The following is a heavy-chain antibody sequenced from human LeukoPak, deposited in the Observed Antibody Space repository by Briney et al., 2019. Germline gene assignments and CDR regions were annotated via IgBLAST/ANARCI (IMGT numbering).Heavy chain of an antibody. CDR1: GGSISSYY. V-gene: IGHV4-59*08. J-gene: IGHJ5*02. Sequence: SETLSLTCTVSGGSISSYYWSWIRQPPGKGLEWIGYIYYSGSTNYNPSLKSRVTISVDTSKNQFSLELSSVTAADTAVYYCARLGRCSGGSCYSSFDPWGQGTLVTVSS. CDR3: ARLGRCSGGSCYSSFDP. D-gene: IGHD2-15*01. CDR2: IYYSGST.